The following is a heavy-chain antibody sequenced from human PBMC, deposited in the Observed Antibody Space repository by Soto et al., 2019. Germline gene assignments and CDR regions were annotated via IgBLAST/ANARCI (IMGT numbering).Heavy chain of an antibody. D-gene: IGHD3-10*01. V-gene: IGHV4-59*01. CDR3: ARAGGAITMVRGGMNYYYYVMDV. CDR1: GGSISSYY. Sequence: SETLSLTCTVSGGSISSYYWSWIRQPPGKGLEWIGYIYYSGSTNYNPSLKSRVTISVDTSKNQFSLKLSSVTAADTAVYYCARAGGAITMVRGGMNYYYYVMDVWGQGTTVTVSS. CDR2: IYYSGST. J-gene: IGHJ6*02.